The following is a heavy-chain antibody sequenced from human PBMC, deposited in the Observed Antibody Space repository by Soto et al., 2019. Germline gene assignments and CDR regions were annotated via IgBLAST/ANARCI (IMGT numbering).Heavy chain of an antibody. D-gene: IGHD2-2*01. CDR1: GFTFSSYG. CDR2: IWYDGSNK. CDR3: ARDGFNSSTLPAARDYYYYYYYYMDV. Sequence: GGSLRLSCAASGFTFSSYGMHWVRQAPGKGLEWVAVIWYDGSNKYYADSVKGRFTISRDNSKNTLYLQMNSLRAEDTAVYYFARDGFNSSTLPAARDYYYYYYYYMDVWGKGTTVTVSS. V-gene: IGHV3-33*01. J-gene: IGHJ6*03.